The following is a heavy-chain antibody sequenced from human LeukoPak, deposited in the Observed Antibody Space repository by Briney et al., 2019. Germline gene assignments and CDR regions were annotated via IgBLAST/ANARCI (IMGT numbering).Heavy chain of an antibody. D-gene: IGHD3-10*01. CDR1: GYTFTTYV. Sequence: ASVKVSCKASGYTFTTYVMHWVRQAPGQRLEWMGWINAGNGNTKHSQKFQDRVTITRDTSASTAYMELSSLRSEDTAVYYCARGGEARQVYYYGMDVWGQGTTVTVSS. J-gene: IGHJ6*02. CDR2: INAGNGNT. CDR3: ARGGEARQVYYYGMDV. V-gene: IGHV1-3*01.